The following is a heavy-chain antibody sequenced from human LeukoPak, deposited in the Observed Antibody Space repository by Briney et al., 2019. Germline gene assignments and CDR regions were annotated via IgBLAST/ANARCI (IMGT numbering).Heavy chain of an antibody. V-gene: IGHV3-23*01. D-gene: IGHD3-10*01. CDR2: ISGSGGST. CDR3: AKDSRVGGYYFDY. CDR1: GFTFSSYA. J-gene: IGHJ4*02. Sequence: PGASLRLSCAASGFTFSSYAMSCVRQAPGKGLEWVSAISGSGGSTYYADSVKGRFTISRDNSKNTLYLQMNSLRAEDTAVYYCAKDSRVGGYYFDYWGQGTLVTVSS.